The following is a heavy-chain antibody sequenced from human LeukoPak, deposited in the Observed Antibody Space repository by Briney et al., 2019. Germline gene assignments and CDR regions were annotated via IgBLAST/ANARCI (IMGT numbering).Heavy chain of an antibody. Sequence: SETLSLTCAVYGGSFSGYYWSWIRQPPGKGLEWIGEINHSGSTNYNPSLKSRVTISVDTSKNQFSLKLGSVTAADTAVYYCAREGLWWVYYMDVWGKGTTVTVSS. J-gene: IGHJ6*03. D-gene: IGHD4/OR15-4a*01. CDR1: GGSFSGYY. V-gene: IGHV4-34*01. CDR3: AREGLWWVYYMDV. CDR2: INHSGST.